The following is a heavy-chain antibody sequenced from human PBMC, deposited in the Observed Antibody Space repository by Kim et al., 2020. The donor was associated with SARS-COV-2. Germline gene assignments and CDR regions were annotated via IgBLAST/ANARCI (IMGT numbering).Heavy chain of an antibody. CDR2: ISGSGGST. CDR3: ARAERFLEWLPIHYGMDV. Sequence: GGSLRLSCAASGFTFSSYAMSWVRQAPGKGLEWVSAISGSGGSTYYADSVKGRFTISRDNSKNTLYLQMNSLRAEDTAVYYCARAERFLEWLPIHYGMDVWGQGTTVTVSS. CDR1: GFTFSSYA. V-gene: IGHV3-23*01. D-gene: IGHD3-3*01. J-gene: IGHJ6*02.